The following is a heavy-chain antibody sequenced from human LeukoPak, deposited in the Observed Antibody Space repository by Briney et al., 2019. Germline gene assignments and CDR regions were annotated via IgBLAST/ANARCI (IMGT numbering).Heavy chain of an antibody. D-gene: IGHD3-9*01. Sequence: GGSLRLSCAASGFTFSSYGMHRVHQAPGKGLEWVAVISYDGSNKYYADSVKGRFTISRDNSKNTLYLQMNRQRDEDTAEYYGTKGLYGILTGYYPLINYWGQGTLVTVSS. CDR1: GFTFSSYG. CDR2: ISYDGSNK. CDR3: TKGLYGILTGYYPLINY. J-gene: IGHJ4*02. V-gene: IGHV3-30*18.